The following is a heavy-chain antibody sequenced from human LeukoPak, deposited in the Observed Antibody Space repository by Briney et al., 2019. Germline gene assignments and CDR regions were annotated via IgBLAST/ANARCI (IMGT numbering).Heavy chain of an antibody. CDR2: IKQDGSEK. CDR3: ARGRYCSSTSCHYFDY. V-gene: IGHV3-7*01. CDR1: GFTFSSYW. Sequence: GGSLRLSCAASGFTFSSYWMTWVRQAPGKGLEWVANIKQDGSEKYYVDSVKGRFTISRDNAKNSLYLQMNSLRAEDTAVYYCARGRYCSSTSCHYFDYWGQETLVTVSS. J-gene: IGHJ4*02. D-gene: IGHD2-2*01.